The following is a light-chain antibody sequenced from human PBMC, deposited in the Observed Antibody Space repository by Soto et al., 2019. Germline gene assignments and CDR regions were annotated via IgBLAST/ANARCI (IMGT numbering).Light chain of an antibody. Sequence: DIQMTQSPSTLSASVGDRVTITCRASQSISGWLAWYQQKPGKAPKLLIYDASSLESGVPSRFSGSGSGTEFTLTISSLQPDDFATYYCQQYDSSWTFCQGTKVEIK. CDR3: QQYDSSWT. J-gene: IGKJ1*01. CDR1: QSISGW. CDR2: DAS. V-gene: IGKV1-5*01.